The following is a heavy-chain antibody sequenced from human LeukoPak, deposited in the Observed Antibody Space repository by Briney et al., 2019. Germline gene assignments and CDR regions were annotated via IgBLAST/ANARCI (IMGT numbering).Heavy chain of an antibody. Sequence: SQTLSLTCTVSGGSISSGGYYWSWIRRHPGKALEWIGYIYYSGSTYYNPSLKSRVAISVDTSKNQFSLKLSSVTAADTAVYYCASGYYYDSSGIPFGYWGQGTLVTVSS. J-gene: IGHJ4*02. D-gene: IGHD3-22*01. CDR1: GGSISSGGYY. CDR3: ASGYYYDSSGIPFGY. CDR2: IYYSGST. V-gene: IGHV4-31*03.